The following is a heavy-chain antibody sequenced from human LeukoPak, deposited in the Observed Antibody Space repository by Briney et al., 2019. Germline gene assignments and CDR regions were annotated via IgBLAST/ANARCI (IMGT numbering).Heavy chain of an antibody. J-gene: IGHJ4*02. CDR2: IRYDGSNK. CDR1: GFTFSSYG. D-gene: IGHD1-26*01. V-gene: IGHV3-30*02. Sequence: GGSLRLSCAASGFTFSSYGMHWVRQAPGKGLEWVAFIRYDGSNKYYADSVKGRFTISRDNAKNSLYLQMDSLRAEDTAVYYCARDSSSAAGTFDYWGQGTLVTVSS. CDR3: ARDSSSAAGTFDY.